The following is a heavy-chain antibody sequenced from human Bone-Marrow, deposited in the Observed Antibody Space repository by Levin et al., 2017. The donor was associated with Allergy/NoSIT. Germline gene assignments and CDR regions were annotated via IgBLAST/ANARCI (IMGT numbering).Heavy chain of an antibody. Sequence: SETLSLTCGVSGYSISSGYYWGWIRQPPGKGLVWIGHIHHSGSTSYNSSLKSRVSISVDTSKNQFSLKLSSVTAADTAVYYCARIRGCTGGSCYAPDYWGQGILVTISS. D-gene: IGHD2-15*01. CDR1: GYSISSGYY. V-gene: IGHV4-38-2*01. CDR2: IHHSGST. J-gene: IGHJ4*02. CDR3: ARIRGCTGGSCYAPDY.